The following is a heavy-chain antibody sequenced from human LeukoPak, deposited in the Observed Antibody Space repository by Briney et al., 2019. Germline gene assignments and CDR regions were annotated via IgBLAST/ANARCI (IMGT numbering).Heavy chain of an antibody. CDR3: ARNENWFDP. Sequence: SETLSLTCTVSGASINSSNFYWGWIRQHPGKGLEWIGYIYYSGSTYYNPSLKSRVTISVDTSKNQFSLKLSSVTAADTAVYYCARNENWFDPWGQGTLVTVSS. V-gene: IGHV4-31*03. J-gene: IGHJ5*02. CDR1: GASINSSNFY. CDR2: IYYSGST.